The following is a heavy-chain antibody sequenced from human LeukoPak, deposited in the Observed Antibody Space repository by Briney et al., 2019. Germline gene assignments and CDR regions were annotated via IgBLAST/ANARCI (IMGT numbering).Heavy chain of an antibody. D-gene: IGHD3-10*01. J-gene: IGHJ4*02. CDR3: AREASGSYAFDY. V-gene: IGHV3-66*01. CDR2: IYSGGST. Sequence: PGGSLRLSCAASGFTVSSNYMSWVRQAPGKGLGWVSVIYSGGSTYYADSVKGRFTISRDNSKNTLYLQMNSLRAEDTAVYYCAREASGSYAFDYWGQGTLVTVSS. CDR1: GFTVSSNY.